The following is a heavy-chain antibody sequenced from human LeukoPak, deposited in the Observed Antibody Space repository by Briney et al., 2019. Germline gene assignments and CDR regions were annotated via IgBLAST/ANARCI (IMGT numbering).Heavy chain of an antibody. V-gene: IGHV3-23*01. D-gene: IGHD6-6*01. CDR3: AAISYSGTWPVGY. J-gene: IGHJ4*02. CDR1: GFTFSSYA. Sequence: PGGSLRLSCAASGFTFSSYAMSWVRQAPGQGLEWVSAISAGADTTYTADSVKGRFTISRDNSRNTVDLQMHSLRAEDTAVYYCAAISYSGTWPVGYWGQGTLVTVTA. CDR2: ISAGADTT.